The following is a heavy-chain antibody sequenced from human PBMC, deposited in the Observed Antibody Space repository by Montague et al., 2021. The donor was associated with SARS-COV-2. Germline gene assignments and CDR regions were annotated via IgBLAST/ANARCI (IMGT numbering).Heavy chain of an antibody. CDR1: GVSVTDYY. Sequence: SETLSLTCTVSGVSVTDYYWSWIRQPPGKGLEWIGYVFYNKGTNFNPFLKSRVAISVDTSKNQFSLRLTSVTAADTAFYYCVRHPHDDGLNVSPDFWDQGTLVTVSS. CDR2: VFYNKGT. J-gene: IGHJ4*02. V-gene: IGHV4-59*08. CDR3: VRHPHDDGLNVSPDF. D-gene: IGHD3-10*01.